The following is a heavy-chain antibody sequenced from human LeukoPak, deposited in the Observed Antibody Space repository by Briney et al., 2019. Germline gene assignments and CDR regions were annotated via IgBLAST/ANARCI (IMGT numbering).Heavy chain of an antibody. D-gene: IGHD1-26*01. CDR2: ISAYNGNT. CDR3: ARCIVGDSSFDY. V-gene: IGHV1-18*01. Sequence: ASVKVSCKASGGTFSSYAISWVRQAPGQGLEWMGWISAYNGNTNYAQKLQGRVTMTTDTSTSTAYMELRSLRSDDTAVYYCARCIVGDSSFDYWGQGTLVTVSS. J-gene: IGHJ4*02. CDR1: GGTFSSYA.